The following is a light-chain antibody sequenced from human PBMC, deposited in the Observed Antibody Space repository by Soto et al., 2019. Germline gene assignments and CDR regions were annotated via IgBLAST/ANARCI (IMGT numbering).Light chain of an antibody. Sequence: IQMTQSPSTLSVSVGDRVTITCRASQTISSWLAWYQQKPGKAPKLLIYKASTLKSGVPSRFSGSGSGTEFTLTISSLQPDDFATYYCQHYNSYSEAFGQVTKVEIX. J-gene: IGKJ1*01. CDR1: QTISSW. CDR3: QHYNSYSEA. CDR2: KAS. V-gene: IGKV1-5*03.